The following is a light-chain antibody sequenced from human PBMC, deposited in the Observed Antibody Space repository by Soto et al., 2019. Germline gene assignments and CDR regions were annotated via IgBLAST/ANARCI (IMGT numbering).Light chain of an antibody. CDR3: QQRSNWPIT. CDR2: GAS. CDR1: QSVDSSY. J-gene: IGKJ5*01. V-gene: IGKV3D-20*02. Sequence: EIVLTQSPDTLSLSPWERATLSCRASQSVDSSYFTWYQQKPGQAPRLLIYGASSRATGIPDRFSGSGSGTDFSLTISSLEPEDFAVYYCQQRSNWPITFGLGTRLEI.